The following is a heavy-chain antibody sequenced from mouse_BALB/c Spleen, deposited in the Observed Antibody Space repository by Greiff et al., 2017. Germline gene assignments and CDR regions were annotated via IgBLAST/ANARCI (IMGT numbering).Heavy chain of an antibody. D-gene: IGHD4-1*02. CDR2: IWAGGST. V-gene: IGHV2-6-4*01. Sequence: VKLVESGPGLVAPSQSLSITCTVSGFSLSRYSVHWVRQPPGKGLEWLGVIWAGGSTNYNSALKSRLSISKDNSKSQVFLKMNSLQTDDTAMYYCAKHQLGRGPFDYWGQGTTLTVSS. J-gene: IGHJ2*01. CDR3: AKHQLGRGPFDY. CDR1: GFSLSRYS.